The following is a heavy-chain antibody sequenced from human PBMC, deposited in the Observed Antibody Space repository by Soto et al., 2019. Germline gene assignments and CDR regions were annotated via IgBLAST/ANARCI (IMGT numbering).Heavy chain of an antibody. CDR1: GYTFTSYD. J-gene: IGHJ6*03. CDR2: MNPNRGNT. Sequence: ASVKVSCKASGYTFTSYDINWVRQATGQGLEWMGWMNPNRGNTGYAQKFQGRVTMTRNTSISTAYMELSSLRSEDTAVYYCARGSLVTPRYYYYYYMDVWGKGTTVTVSS. D-gene: IGHD5-18*01. V-gene: IGHV1-8*01. CDR3: ARGSLVTPRYYYYYYMDV.